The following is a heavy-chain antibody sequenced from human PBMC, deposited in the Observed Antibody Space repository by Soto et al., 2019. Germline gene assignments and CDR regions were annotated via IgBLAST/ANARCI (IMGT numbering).Heavy chain of an antibody. CDR2: IYDDGSNE. CDR3: ARWWNDEEWVDTMDV. V-gene: IGHV3-33*01. Sequence: QVQLVESGGAVVQPGRSLRLACETSGFIFSDYGMHWFRQAPGKGLEWVAVIYDDGSNEHYSDSVRGRFTMSRDNSKNILYLQMNSLRAEDTAIYYCARWWNDEEWVDTMDVWGQGTTVTVSS. D-gene: IGHD1-1*01. J-gene: IGHJ6*01. CDR1: GFIFSDYG.